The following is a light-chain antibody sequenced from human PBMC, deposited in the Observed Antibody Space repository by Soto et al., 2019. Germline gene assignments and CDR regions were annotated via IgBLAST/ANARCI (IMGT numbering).Light chain of an antibody. J-gene: IGKJ4*01. CDR1: QSISTY. CDR2: GAS. CDR3: QQSYTSPLT. V-gene: IGKV1-39*01. Sequence: DIQMTQSPSSLSASVGDRVTITCRASQSISTYFNWYQQKPGKAPKLLIFGASTLQSGVPSRFSGRGSGTDFTVTITSLQPEDFATYYCQQSYTSPLTFGGGTKVEIK.